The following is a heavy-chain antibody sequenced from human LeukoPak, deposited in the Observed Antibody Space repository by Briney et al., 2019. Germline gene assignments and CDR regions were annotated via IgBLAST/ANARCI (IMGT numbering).Heavy chain of an antibody. CDR1: GGTFSSYA. V-gene: IGHV1-69*05. J-gene: IGHJ6*03. D-gene: IGHD2-15*01. Sequence: SVKVSCKASGGTFSSYAISWVRQAPGQGLEWMGGIIPIFGTANYAQTFQGRVTITTDESTSTAYMELSSLRSEDTAVYYCAREAVVVVAVGSPDYYYYMDVWGKGTTVTVSS. CDR3: AREAVVVVAVGSPDYYYYMDV. CDR2: IIPIFGTA.